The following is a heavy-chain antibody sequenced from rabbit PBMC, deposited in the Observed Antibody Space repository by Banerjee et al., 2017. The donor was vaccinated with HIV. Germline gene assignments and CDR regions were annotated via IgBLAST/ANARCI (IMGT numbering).Heavy chain of an antibody. CDR1: GFSFSSSYY. Sequence: QEQLVESGGGLVQPEGSLTLTCKASGFSFSSSYYMCWVRQAPGKGLEWIACIYTDSSGSTYYASWANGRFTISKTSSTTVTLQMTSLTAADTATYFCARAAGYAAYGYALWGPGTLVTVS. J-gene: IGHJ6*01. V-gene: IGHV1S45*01. CDR3: ARAAGYAAYGYAL. CDR2: IYTDSSGST. D-gene: IGHD6-1*01.